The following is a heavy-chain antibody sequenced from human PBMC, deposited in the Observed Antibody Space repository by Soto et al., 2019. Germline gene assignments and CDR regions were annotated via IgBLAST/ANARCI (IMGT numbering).Heavy chain of an antibody. Sequence: VQLVQSGAEVQKPWASVKVSCKASGYTFTSYDINWVRQSTGQGLELMGWMNPNSGNTGCAQKFQGRVTMTRKTSISPYYRELCSLRCEDPVVYYCARRVCETSDAFDSWGQGTIVTVSS. D-gene: IGHD2-2*01. CDR2: MNPNSGNT. V-gene: IGHV1-8*01. CDR3: ARRVCETSDAFDS. J-gene: IGHJ3*02. CDR1: GYTFTSYD.